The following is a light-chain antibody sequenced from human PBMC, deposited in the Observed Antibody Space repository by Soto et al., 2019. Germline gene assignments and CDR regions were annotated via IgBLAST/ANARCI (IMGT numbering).Light chain of an antibody. CDR3: QQYDSFSVT. V-gene: IGKV1-5*01. CDR1: QNIRSR. Sequence: PMTQSPSTLSASLWYRFTITCRSSQNIRSRLAWFQQKPGKAHKLMIYDASSLESGVPQRFSGSGSGTEFTLTISSLQPDDFATYYCQQYDSFSVTFGQGTKVDI. J-gene: IGKJ1*01. CDR2: DAS.